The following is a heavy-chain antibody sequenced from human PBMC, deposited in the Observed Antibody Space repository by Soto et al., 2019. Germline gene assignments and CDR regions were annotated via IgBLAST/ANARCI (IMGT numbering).Heavy chain of an antibody. V-gene: IGHV3-15*01. CDR3: TTDAGDFWSGYPHYYYYMDV. J-gene: IGHJ6*03. CDR1: GFTFSNAW. Sequence: GGSLRLSCAASGFTFSNAWMSWVRQAPGKGLEWVGRIKSKTDGGTTDYAAPVKGRFTISRDDSKNTLYLQMNSLKTEDTAVYYCTTDAGDFWSGYPHYYYYMDVWGKGTTVTVSS. CDR2: IKSKTDGGTT. D-gene: IGHD3-3*01.